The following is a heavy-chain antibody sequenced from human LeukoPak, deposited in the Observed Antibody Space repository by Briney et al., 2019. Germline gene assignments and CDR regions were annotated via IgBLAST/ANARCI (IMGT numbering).Heavy chain of an antibody. V-gene: IGHV3-7*01. CDR3: AREGPMVDLEWYAHYYYYYYMDV. J-gene: IGHJ6*03. D-gene: IGHD3-3*01. Sequence: GGSLRLSCRGSGFRFGDYPVSWVRQAPGKGLEWVANIKQDGSEKYYVDSVKGRFTISRDNAKNSLYLQMNSLRAEDTAVYYCAREGPMVDLEWYAHYYYYYYMDVWGKGTTVTVSS. CDR2: IKQDGSEK. CDR1: GFRFGDYP.